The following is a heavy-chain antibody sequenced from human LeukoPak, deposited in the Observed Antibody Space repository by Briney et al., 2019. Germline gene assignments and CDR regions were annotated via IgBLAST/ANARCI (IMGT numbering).Heavy chain of an antibody. CDR1: GFTFSSYS. Sequence: GGSLRLSCAASGFTFSSYSMNWVRQAPGKGLEWVSSISSSSSYIYYADSVKGRFTISRDNAKNSLYLQMNSLRAKDTAVYYCARGLDDYSNYLDYWGQGTLVTVSS. V-gene: IGHV3-21*01. D-gene: IGHD4-11*01. CDR2: ISSSSSYI. J-gene: IGHJ4*02. CDR3: ARGLDDYSNYLDY.